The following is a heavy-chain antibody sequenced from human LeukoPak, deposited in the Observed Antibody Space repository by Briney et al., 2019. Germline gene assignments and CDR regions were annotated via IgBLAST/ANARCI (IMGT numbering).Heavy chain of an antibody. V-gene: IGHV3-48*03. Sequence: GGTLRLSCAASGFTFSSYEMNWVRQAPGKGLEWVSHISSSGSTIYYADCVKGRFTISRDNAKNSLYLQMNSLRAEDTAVYYCARNIVPAAVNYYYYGMDVWGKGTTVTVSS. CDR1: GFTFSSYE. J-gene: IGHJ6*04. D-gene: IGHD2-2*01. CDR2: ISSSGSTI. CDR3: ARNIVPAAVNYYYYGMDV.